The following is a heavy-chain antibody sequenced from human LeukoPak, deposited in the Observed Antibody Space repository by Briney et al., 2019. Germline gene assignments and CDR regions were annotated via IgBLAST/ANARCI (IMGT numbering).Heavy chain of an antibody. J-gene: IGHJ4*02. CDR2: IYYSGST. CDR3: ARSTYSSSWYLDY. Sequence: SETLSLTCAVYGGSFSGYYWSWIRQPPGKGLEWIGSIYYSGSTYYNPSLKSRVTISVDTSKNQFSLKLSSVTAADTAVYYCARSTYSSSWYLDYWGQGTLVTVSS. CDR1: GGSFSGYY. D-gene: IGHD6-13*01. V-gene: IGHV4-34*01.